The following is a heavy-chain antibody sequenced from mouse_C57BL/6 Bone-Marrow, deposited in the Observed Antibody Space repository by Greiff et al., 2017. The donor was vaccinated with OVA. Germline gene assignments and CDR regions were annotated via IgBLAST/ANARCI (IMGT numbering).Heavy chain of an antibody. CDR2: IDPENGDT. CDR1: GFNIKDDY. Sequence: EVKLVESGAELVRPGASVKLSCTASGFNIKDDYMHWVKQRPEQVLEWIGWIDPENGDTEYASKFQGKATITADTSSNTAYLQLSSLTSEDTAVYYCTTDDYDGAFTGTSMSEYFDVWGTGTTVTVSS. D-gene: IGHD2-4*01. CDR3: TTDDYDGAFTGTSMSEYFDV. V-gene: IGHV14-4*01. J-gene: IGHJ1*03.